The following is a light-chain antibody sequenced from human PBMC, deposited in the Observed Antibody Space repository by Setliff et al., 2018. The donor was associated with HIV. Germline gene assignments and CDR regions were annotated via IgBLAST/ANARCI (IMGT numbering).Light chain of an antibody. Sequence: QSVLTQPASVSGSPGQSLTISCTGTSNDIGNYNYVSWYQQHPGSAPKLIFYDVTNRPSGVTNRFSGSKSGNTASLAISGLQAEDEADYYCSSYTGSNTYVFGTGTKVTVL. CDR3: SSYTGSNTYV. CDR2: DVT. V-gene: IGLV2-14*03. J-gene: IGLJ1*01. CDR1: SNDIGNYNY.